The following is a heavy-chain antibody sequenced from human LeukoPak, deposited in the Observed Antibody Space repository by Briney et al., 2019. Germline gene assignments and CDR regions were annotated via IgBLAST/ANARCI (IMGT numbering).Heavy chain of an antibody. CDR3: ARGLSPTYSSSRSVDY. CDR1: GGTFSSYA. V-gene: IGHV1-69*01. J-gene: IGHJ4*02. CDR2: IIPIFGTA. D-gene: IGHD6-6*01. Sequence: SSVKVSCRASGGTFSSYAISWVRQAPGQGLEWMGGIIPIFGTANYAQKFQGRVTITADESTSTAYMELSSLRSEDMAVYYCARGLSPTYSSSRSVDYWGQGTLVTVSS.